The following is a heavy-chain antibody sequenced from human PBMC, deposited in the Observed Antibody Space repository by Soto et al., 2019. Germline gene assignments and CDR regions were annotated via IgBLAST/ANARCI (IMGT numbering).Heavy chain of an antibody. CDR2: ISAYNGNT. CDR3: ARDQNRYSSGWLITPTWFDP. Sequence: QVKLVQSGAEVKKPGASVKVSCKASGYTFTSYGISWVRQAPGQGLEWMGWISAYNGNTNYAQKLQGRVTMTTDTSTSTAYMELRSLRSDDTAVYYCARDQNRYSSGWLITPTWFDPWGQGTLVTVSS. CDR1: GYTFTSYG. V-gene: IGHV1-18*04. D-gene: IGHD6-19*01. J-gene: IGHJ5*02.